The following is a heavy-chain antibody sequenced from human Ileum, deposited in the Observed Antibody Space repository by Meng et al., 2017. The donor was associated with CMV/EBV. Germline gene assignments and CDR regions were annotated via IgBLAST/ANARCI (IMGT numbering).Heavy chain of an antibody. CDR1: MSSSSYY. V-gene: IGHV4-39*01. CDR2: IEYSGST. CDR3: ARQSPYYGSGRGGDWFDP. Sequence: MSSSSYYCGWIRQPPGKGLEWIGSIEYSGSTYYNPSLKSRVTIAVDTSKNQFSLKLSSVTAADTAVYYCARQSPYYGSGRGGDWFDPWGQGTLVTVSS. J-gene: IGHJ5*02. D-gene: IGHD3-10*01.